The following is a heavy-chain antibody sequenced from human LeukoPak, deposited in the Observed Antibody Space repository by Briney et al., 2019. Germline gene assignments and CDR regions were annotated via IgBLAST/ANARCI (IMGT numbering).Heavy chain of an antibody. Sequence: GGSLRVSCVASGFTFSGHWMHWVRQVPGKGLVAVSRIIPDGSATGYADSVKGRFTISRDNAKNTLYLEMNSLTAEDTALYYCTRSGYSNGYDYWGQGTLVTVSS. CDR3: TRSGYSNGYDY. V-gene: IGHV3-74*01. J-gene: IGHJ4*02. D-gene: IGHD6-19*01. CDR2: IIPDGSAT. CDR1: GFTFSGHW.